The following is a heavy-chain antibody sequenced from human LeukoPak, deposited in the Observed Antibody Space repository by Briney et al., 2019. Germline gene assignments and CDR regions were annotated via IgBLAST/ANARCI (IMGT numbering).Heavy chain of an antibody. CDR3: VKSIVVVPAAMPYDAFDI. CDR2: ISGSGGST. Sequence: GGSLRLSCAASGFTFSSYAMSWVRQAPGKGLEWVSAISGSGGSTYYADSVKGRFTISRDNSKNTLYLQMNSLRAEDTAVYYCVKSIVVVPAAMPYDAFDIWGQGTMVTVSS. CDR1: GFTFSSYA. D-gene: IGHD2-2*01. V-gene: IGHV3-23*01. J-gene: IGHJ3*02.